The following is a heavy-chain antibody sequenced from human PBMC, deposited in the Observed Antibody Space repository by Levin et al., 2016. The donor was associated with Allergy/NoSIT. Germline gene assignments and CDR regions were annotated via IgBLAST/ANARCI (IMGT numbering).Heavy chain of an antibody. CDR2: IYYSENT. Sequence: SETLSLTCSVSGGSISTYYWSWVRQPPGKGLELIGYIYYSENTYYNPSLKSRVRVSADTSKNLFSLSLTSVTAADTAVYYCARLVEYSTGWQFDSWGQGMLVTVSA. D-gene: IGHD6-19*01. CDR1: GGSISTYY. CDR3: ARLVEYSTGWQFDS. V-gene: IGHV4-59*08. J-gene: IGHJ5*01.